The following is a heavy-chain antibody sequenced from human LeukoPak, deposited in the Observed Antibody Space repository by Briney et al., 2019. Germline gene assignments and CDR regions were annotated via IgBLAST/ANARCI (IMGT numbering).Heavy chain of an antibody. J-gene: IGHJ4*02. CDR1: GGTFSGYA. CDR3: ARAGGGVYCSGGSCYNY. D-gene: IGHD2-15*01. Sequence: GASVKVSCKASGGTFSGYAISWVRQAPGQGLEWMGGIIPIFGTANYAQKFQGRVTITADESTSTAYMELSSLRSEDTAVYYCARAGGGVYCSGGSCYNYWGQGTLVTVSS. V-gene: IGHV1-69*01. CDR2: IIPIFGTA.